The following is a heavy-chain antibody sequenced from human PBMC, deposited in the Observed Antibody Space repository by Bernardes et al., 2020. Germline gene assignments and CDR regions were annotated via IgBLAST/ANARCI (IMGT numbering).Heavy chain of an antibody. Sequence: ASVKVSCKASGYTFTGYYMHWVRQAPGQGLEWMGRINPNSGGTNYAQKFQGRVTMTRDTSISTAYMELSRLRSDDTAVYYCARGDLGPDILSPVSSYYYYGMDVWGKGTTVTVSS. CDR3: ARGDLGPDILSPVSSYYYYGMDV. J-gene: IGHJ6*04. V-gene: IGHV1-2*06. CDR2: INPNSGGT. CDR1: GYTFTGYY. D-gene: IGHD3-9*01.